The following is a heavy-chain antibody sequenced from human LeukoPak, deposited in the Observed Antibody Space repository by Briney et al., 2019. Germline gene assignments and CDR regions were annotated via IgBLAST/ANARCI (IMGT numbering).Heavy chain of an antibody. CDR2: IYSGDHT. D-gene: IGHD6-13*01. CDR1: GFTVSSNY. V-gene: IGHV3-66*01. CDR3: ARDHRFGSSWRN. J-gene: IGHJ4*02. Sequence: GGSLRLSCAGSGFTVSSNYMSWVRQAPGKGLEWVSVIYSGDHTYHADSVKGRFTISSDISKNTLYLQMNSLRAEDTAVYYCARDHRFGSSWRNWGQGTLVTVSS.